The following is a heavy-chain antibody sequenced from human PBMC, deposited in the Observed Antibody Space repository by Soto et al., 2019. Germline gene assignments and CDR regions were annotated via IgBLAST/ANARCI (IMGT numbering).Heavy chain of an antibody. Sequence: QVQLVQSGAEVKRPGASVKVSCKASGYTFTGYSMHWVRQAPGQGLEWMGWINPNSGGTNYAQKFQGWVTMTRDTSISTAYMELSRLRSDHTAVYYCERDRPTHPALSYYYYGMDVWGQGTTVTVSS. CDR2: INPNSGGT. CDR3: ERDRPTHPALSYYYYGMDV. V-gene: IGHV1-2*04. J-gene: IGHJ6*02. CDR1: GYTFTGYS.